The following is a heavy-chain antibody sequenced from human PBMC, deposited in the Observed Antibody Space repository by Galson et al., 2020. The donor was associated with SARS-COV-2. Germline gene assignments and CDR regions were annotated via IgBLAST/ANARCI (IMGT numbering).Heavy chain of an antibody. CDR1: GFTFSSYW. CDR3: ARGGWELLGRADDAFDI. V-gene: IGHV3-7*01. D-gene: IGHD1-26*01. Sequence: GGSLRLSCAASGFTFSSYWMSWVRQAPGKGLEWVANIKQDGSEKYYVDSVKGRFTISRDNAKNSLYLQMNSLRAEDTAVYYCARGGWELLGRADDAFDIWGQGTMVTVSS. CDR2: IKQDGSEK. J-gene: IGHJ3*02.